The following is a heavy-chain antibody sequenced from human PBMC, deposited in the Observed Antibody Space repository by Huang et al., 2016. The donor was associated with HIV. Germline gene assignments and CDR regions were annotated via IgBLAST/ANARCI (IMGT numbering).Heavy chain of an antibody. J-gene: IGHJ2*01. D-gene: IGHD3-22*01. CDR3: ARGFYHDSSTYWFFDV. CDR2: INNSGRT. CDR1: GGSFSPYY. V-gene: IGHV4-34*01. Sequence: QVQLHQWGAGLLKPSETLSITCAVYGGSFSPYYWSWIRQPPTKRLEWLGEINNSGRTNYNPSLKSRVTISVDTSTNQFSLTLNSVTAADTAVYYCARGFYHDSSTYWFFDVWGRGTLVTVSS.